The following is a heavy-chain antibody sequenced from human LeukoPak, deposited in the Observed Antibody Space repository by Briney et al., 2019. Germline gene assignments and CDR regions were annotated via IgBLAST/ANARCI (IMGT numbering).Heavy chain of an antibody. CDR2: ISAYNGNT. J-gene: IGHJ4*02. CDR1: GYTFTSYG. CDR3: ARTSFFYYDSSGYPDY. V-gene: IGHV1-18*01. Sequence: ASVKVSCKASGYTFTSYGISWVRQAPGQGLEWMGWISAYNGNTNYAQKLQGRVTMTTDTSTSTAYMELRSLRSDDTAVYYCARTSFFYYDSSGYPDYWGQGTLVTVPS. D-gene: IGHD3-22*01.